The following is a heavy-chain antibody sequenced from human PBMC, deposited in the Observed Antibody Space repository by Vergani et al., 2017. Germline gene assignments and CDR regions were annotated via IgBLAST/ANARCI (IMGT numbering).Heavy chain of an antibody. Sequence: QVQLVQSGAEVKKPGSSVKVSCKASGGTFSSCTISWVRQAPGQGLEWMGRIIPILGIANYAQKFQGRVTITADKSTSTAYMELSSLRSEDTAVYYCARGAYYYDSSGYYFDYWGQGTLVTVSS. J-gene: IGHJ4*02. D-gene: IGHD3-22*01. CDR1: GGTFSSCT. V-gene: IGHV1-69*02. CDR3: ARGAYYYDSSGYYFDY. CDR2: IIPILGIA.